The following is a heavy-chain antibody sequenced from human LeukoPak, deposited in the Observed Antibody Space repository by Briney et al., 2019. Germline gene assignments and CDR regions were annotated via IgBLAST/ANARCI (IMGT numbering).Heavy chain of an antibody. J-gene: IGHJ4*02. CDR1: GYTFTGYY. Sequence: ASVKVSCKASGYTFTGYYMHWVRQAPGQGLEWMGWINPNSGGTNYAQKFQGRVTMTRDTSISTAYMELSRLRSDDTAVYYCAREGYCSSTSCYYFDYWCQGTLVTVSS. D-gene: IGHD2-2*01. CDR3: AREGYCSSTSCYYFDY. CDR2: INPNSGGT. V-gene: IGHV1-2*02.